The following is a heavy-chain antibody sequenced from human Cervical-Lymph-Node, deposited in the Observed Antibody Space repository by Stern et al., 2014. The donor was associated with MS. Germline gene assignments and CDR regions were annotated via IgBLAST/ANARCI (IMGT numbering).Heavy chain of an antibody. CDR3: ARLNSGGGATDFDV. Sequence: VQLVQSGTEMRTPGAWVKVSCKSSGCDFKTFGIFWVRQAPGQSLEWVGGITVSHTYRLDAQKVQDRVTASSDTSTSTAYMELRDLKSDDTAVYYCARLNSGGGATDFDVWGQGTLVTVSS. V-gene: IGHV1-18*04. CDR1: GCDFKTFG. J-gene: IGHJ4*02. D-gene: IGHD1-26*01. CDR2: ITVSHTYR.